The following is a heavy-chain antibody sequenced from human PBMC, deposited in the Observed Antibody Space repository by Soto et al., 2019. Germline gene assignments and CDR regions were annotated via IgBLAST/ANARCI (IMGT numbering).Heavy chain of an antibody. Sequence: GASVKVSCKASGYTFTSYYMHWVRQAPGQGLEWMGIINPSGGSTSYAQKFQGRVTMTRDTSTSTVYMELSSLRSEDTAVYYCAVLGYCSSTSCPDPYYGMDVWGQGTTVTVSS. J-gene: IGHJ6*02. CDR2: INPSGGST. D-gene: IGHD2-2*01. V-gene: IGHV1-46*03. CDR3: AVLGYCSSTSCPDPYYGMDV. CDR1: GYTFTSYY.